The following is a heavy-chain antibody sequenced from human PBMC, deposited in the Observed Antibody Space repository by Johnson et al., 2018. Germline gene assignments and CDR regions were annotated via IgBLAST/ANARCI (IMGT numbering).Heavy chain of an antibody. D-gene: IGHD5-18*01. CDR3: AKATAMGYWYFEL. CDR1: GFTFSSYG. V-gene: IGHV3-30*18. CDR2: ISFDGSNK. Sequence: QVQLVQSGGGVVQPGRSLRLSCTASGFTFSSYGMHWVRQAPGRGLEWVAFISFDGSNKYYVGSVRGRFTISRDNSKNTLYVQMNSLRAEDRAVYYCAKATAMGYWYFELGGRGTLITVSS. J-gene: IGHJ2*01.